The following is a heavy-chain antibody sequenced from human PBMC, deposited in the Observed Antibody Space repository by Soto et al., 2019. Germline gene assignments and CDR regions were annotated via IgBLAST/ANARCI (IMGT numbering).Heavy chain of an antibody. Sequence: EVQLVESGGGLVKPGGSLRLSCAASGSTFSRCSMNWVRQAPGKGLEWVSSISRTSDDIYYADSVKGRFTISRDNAKNSLYRQMNSLRAEGSALYYCASKEYGAFDIWGQGTMVTVSS. CDR1: GSTFSRCS. J-gene: IGHJ3*02. CDR3: ASKEYGAFDI. V-gene: IGHV3-21*01. D-gene: IGHD2-2*01. CDR2: ISRTSDDI.